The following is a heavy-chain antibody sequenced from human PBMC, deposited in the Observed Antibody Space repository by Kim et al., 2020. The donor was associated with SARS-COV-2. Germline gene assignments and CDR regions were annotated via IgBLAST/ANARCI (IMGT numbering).Heavy chain of an antibody. D-gene: IGHD3-10*01. J-gene: IGHJ4*02. V-gene: IGHV3-23*05. CDR3: AKGLATRWFAFEY. Sequence: YEDPVKGRFTIPRDKFKDTRYLQMDSLRADDTAVYYCAKGLATRWFAFEYWGQGALVTVS.